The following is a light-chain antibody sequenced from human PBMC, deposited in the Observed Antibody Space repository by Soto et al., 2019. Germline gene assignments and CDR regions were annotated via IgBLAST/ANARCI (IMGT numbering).Light chain of an antibody. CDR1: QSVSRN. CDR2: GAS. Sequence: EIVMTQSPATLSVSPGERATLSCRASQSVSRNLAWYQQKPGQAPRLLIYGASTRATGIPARFSGSGSGTDFTLTISSLQSEDFAVYYCQQYNNWPPSITFGQGTRLEIK. CDR3: QQYNNWPPSIT. J-gene: IGKJ5*01. V-gene: IGKV3-15*01.